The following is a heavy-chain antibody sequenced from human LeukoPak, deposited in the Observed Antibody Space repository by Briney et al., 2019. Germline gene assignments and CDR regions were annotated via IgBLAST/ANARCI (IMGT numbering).Heavy chain of an antibody. CDR3: AREGSDEFADI. D-gene: IGHD3-10*01. CDR1: GFTFTNHD. Sequence: GGSLRLSCAASGFTFTNHDMHWVRQETGKGLEWVSAINPAGRTYYADSVRGRFIISRENAKNSFYLQLNSPRVEDTAIYYCAREGSDEFADIWGQGTFVTVSS. V-gene: IGHV3-13*01. CDR2: INPAGRT. J-gene: IGHJ3*02.